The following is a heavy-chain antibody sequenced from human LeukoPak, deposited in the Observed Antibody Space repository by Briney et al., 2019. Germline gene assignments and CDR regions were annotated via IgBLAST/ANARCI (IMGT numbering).Heavy chain of an antibody. V-gene: IGHV4-61*05. CDR1: GVSISSSSYS. Sequence: PSETLSLTCTVSGVSISSSSYSWGWIRQPPGKGLEWIGYIYYSGSTNYNPSLKSRVTISVDTSKNQFSLKLSSVTAADTAVYYCARGGRYYYDMSDYWGQGTLVTVSS. J-gene: IGHJ4*02. CDR2: IYYSGST. D-gene: IGHD3-22*01. CDR3: ARGGRYYYDMSDY.